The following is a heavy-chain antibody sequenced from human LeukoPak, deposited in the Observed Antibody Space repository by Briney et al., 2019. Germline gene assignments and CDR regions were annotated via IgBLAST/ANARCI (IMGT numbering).Heavy chain of an antibody. D-gene: IGHD6-13*01. CDR2: ISYDGSNK. CDR1: GFTFSSYG. J-gene: IGHJ5*02. V-gene: IGHV3-30*03. Sequence: PGGSLRLSCAASGFTFSSYGMHWVRQAPGKGLEWVAVISYDGSNKYYADSVKGRFTISRDNSKNTLYLQMNSLRAEDTAVYYCARARDTAAASNWFDPWGQGTRVTVSS. CDR3: ARARDTAAASNWFDP.